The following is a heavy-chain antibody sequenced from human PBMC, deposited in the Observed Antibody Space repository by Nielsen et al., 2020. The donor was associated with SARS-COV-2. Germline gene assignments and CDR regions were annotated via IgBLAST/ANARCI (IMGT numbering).Heavy chain of an antibody. D-gene: IGHD7-27*01. CDR1: GYTFTSYV. CDR3: ARKRGATGAVDY. CDR2: INAGNGNT. Sequence: ASVKVSCKASGYTFTSYVMHWVRQAPGHRLEWMGWINAGNGNTKYSQKFQGRVTITRDTSASTAYMELSSLRSEDTAVYYCARKRGATGAVDYWGQGTLVTVSS. J-gene: IGHJ4*02. V-gene: IGHV1-3*01.